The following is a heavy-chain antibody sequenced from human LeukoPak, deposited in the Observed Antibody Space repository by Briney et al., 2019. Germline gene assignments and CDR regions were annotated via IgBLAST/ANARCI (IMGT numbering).Heavy chain of an antibody. CDR3: ATGTGMPAGN. CDR1: GYTLTELS. J-gene: IGHJ4*02. V-gene: IGHV1-24*01. D-gene: IGHD1-14*01. Sequence: GASVKVSCKVSGYTLTELSMHCVPQAPGKGPQWMGGFDPEDGETIYAQKFQGRVTMTEDTSTDTAYMELSSLRSEDTAVYYCATGTGMPAGNWGQGTLVTVSS. CDR2: FDPEDGET.